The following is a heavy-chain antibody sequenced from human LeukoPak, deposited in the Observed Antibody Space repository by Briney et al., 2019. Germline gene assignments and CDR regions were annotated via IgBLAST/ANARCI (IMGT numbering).Heavy chain of an antibody. CDR2: ISSSSSYI. CDR1: GFTLSNYW. CDR3: ARDTPEAVADH. V-gene: IGHV3-21*01. Sequence: RTGGSLRLSCAASGFTLSNYWMSWVRQAPGKGLEWVSSISSSSSYIYYADSVKGRFTISRDNAENSLYLQMNSLRAEDTAVYYCARDTPEAVADHWGQGTLVTVSS. D-gene: IGHD6-19*01. J-gene: IGHJ4*02.